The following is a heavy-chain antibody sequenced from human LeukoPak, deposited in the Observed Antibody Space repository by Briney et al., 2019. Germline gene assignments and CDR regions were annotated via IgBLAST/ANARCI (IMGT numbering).Heavy chain of an antibody. CDR2: INQDGSEK. D-gene: IGHD6-13*01. J-gene: IGHJ4*02. Sequence: GSLRLSCAASGFTFSSYWMSWVRQAPGKGLEWVANINQDGSEKFYVDSVKGRFTIPRDNAKNALYLQMNSLRAEDTAVYYCAKDQGQQLVDEPLDYWGQGTLVTVSS. CDR1: GFTFSSYW. V-gene: IGHV3-7*03. CDR3: AKDQGQQLVDEPLDY.